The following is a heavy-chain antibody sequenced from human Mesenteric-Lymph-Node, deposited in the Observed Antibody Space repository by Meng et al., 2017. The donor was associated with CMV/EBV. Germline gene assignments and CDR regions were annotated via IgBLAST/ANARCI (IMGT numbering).Heavy chain of an antibody. J-gene: IGHJ4*02. CDR1: GGTFSSYT. D-gene: IGHD3-16*01. CDR3: GTFSNSLGGY. Sequence: ASVKVSCKASGGTFSSYTISWVRQAPGQGLEWVGRINPITGGTNYAQKFQGRVTVTRDTSITTVYMELSTLRSDDTAVYYCGTFSNSLGGYWGQGTLVTVSS. CDR2: INPITGGT. V-gene: IGHV1-2*06.